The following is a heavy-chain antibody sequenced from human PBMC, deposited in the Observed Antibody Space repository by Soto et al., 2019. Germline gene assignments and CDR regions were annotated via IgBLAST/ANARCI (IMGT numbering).Heavy chain of an antibody. J-gene: IGHJ6*02. CDR3: ARAAPYDSSGYYSGAHEYYGMDV. V-gene: IGHV1-3*01. CDR2: INAGSGNT. D-gene: IGHD3-22*01. CDR1: GYTFSAYT. Sequence: ASVKVSCKATGYTFSAYTMNWVRQAPGQSLEWMGWINAGSGNTKYSQNFQGRVSITRDTSASTVYMELTGLTPEDTAVYYCARAAPYDSSGYYSGAHEYYGMDVWGQGTTVTVSS.